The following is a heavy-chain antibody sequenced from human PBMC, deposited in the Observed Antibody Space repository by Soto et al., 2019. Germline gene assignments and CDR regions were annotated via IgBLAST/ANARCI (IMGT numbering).Heavy chain of an antibody. D-gene: IGHD6-13*01. CDR2: ISYSGST. CDR1: GGSISSSSYY. Sequence: SETLSLTWTVSGGSISSSSYYWGWIRPPPGKGLEWIGSISYSGSTYYNPSLKSRVTISVDTSKNQFSLKLSSVTAADTAVYYCARRQSSSWYGLWGQGTLVTVSS. V-gene: IGHV4-39*01. CDR3: ARRQSSSWYGL. J-gene: IGHJ4*02.